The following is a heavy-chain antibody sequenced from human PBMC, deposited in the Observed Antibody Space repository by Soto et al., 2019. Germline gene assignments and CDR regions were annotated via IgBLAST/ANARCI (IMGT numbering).Heavy chain of an antibody. D-gene: IGHD2-15*01. CDR2: MNPNSGNT. V-gene: IGHV1-8*01. Sequence: ASVKVSCKASGYTFTSYDINWVRQATGQGLEWMGWMNPNSGNTGYAQKFQGRVTMTRNTSISTAYMELSSLRSEDTAVYYCARGPFPGYCSGGSCLDYWGQGTLVTVSS. CDR1: GYTFTSYD. CDR3: ARGPFPGYCSGGSCLDY. J-gene: IGHJ4*02.